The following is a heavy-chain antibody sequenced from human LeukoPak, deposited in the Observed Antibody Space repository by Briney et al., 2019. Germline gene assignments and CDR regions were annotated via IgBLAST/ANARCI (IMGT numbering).Heavy chain of an antibody. Sequence: GGSLRLSCAVSGFTFVNHAMSWVRQAPGKGLEWVSAISGSGGSTYYADSVKGRFTISRDNSKNTLYLQMNSLRAEDTAVYYCAKDSGGTEHFDYWGQGTLVTVSS. CDR1: GFTFVNHA. J-gene: IGHJ4*02. CDR2: ISGSGGST. V-gene: IGHV3-23*01. CDR3: AKDSGGTEHFDY. D-gene: IGHD1-26*01.